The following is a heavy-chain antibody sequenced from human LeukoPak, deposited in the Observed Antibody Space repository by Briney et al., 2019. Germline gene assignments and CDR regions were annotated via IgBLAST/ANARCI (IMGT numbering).Heavy chain of an antibody. D-gene: IGHD4-17*01. CDR1: GVSFSGYY. CDR3: ARGVYGDYVAYGMDV. J-gene: IGHJ6*02. Sequence: SETLSLTCAVYGVSFSGYYWSWIRQPPGKGLEWTGEINHSGSTNYNPSLKSRVTISVDTSKNQFSLKLSSVTAADTAVYYCARGVYGDYVAYGMDVWGQGTTVTVSS. V-gene: IGHV4-34*01. CDR2: INHSGST.